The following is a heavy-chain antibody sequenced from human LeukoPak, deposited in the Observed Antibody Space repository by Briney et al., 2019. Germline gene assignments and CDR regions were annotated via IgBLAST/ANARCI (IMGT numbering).Heavy chain of an antibody. V-gene: IGHV3-48*03. CDR2: ISGGGDTI. D-gene: IGHD3-16*01. Sequence: GGSLRLSCAASGFTFSSYEMDWVRQAPGKGLEWLSYISGGGDTIHYADSVKGRFTISRDNAKNSLFLQMNSLRAEDTAVYYCASLWGTPPFGYWGQGTLVTVSS. J-gene: IGHJ4*02. CDR1: GFTFSSYE. CDR3: ASLWGTPPFGY.